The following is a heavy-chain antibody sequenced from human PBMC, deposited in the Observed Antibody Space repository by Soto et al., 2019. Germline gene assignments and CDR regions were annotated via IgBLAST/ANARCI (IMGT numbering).Heavy chain of an antibody. CDR3: ARVYCTSPNCFPDY. V-gene: IGHV3-30*04. D-gene: IGHD2-2*01. J-gene: IGHJ4*02. CDR1: RFTFSSYS. Sequence: QVQLVESGGGVVQPGRSLRLSCAASRFTFSSYSMHWVRQAPGKGLEWVAVISFDGRNKYYADSIQGRFTISRDNSKNTLYLQMNSLRTEDTAMFYCARVYCTSPNCFPDYWGQGTLVTVSS. CDR2: ISFDGRNK.